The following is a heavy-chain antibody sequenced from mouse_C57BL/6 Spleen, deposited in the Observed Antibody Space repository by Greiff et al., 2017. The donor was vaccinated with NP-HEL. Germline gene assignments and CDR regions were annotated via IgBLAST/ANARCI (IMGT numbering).Heavy chain of an antibody. V-gene: IGHV1-82*01. D-gene: IGHD3-1*01. Sequence: QVQLQQSGPELVKPGASVKISCKASGYAFSSSWMNWVKQRPGKGLEWIGRIYPGDGDTNYNGKFKGKATLTADKSSSTAYMQLSSLTSEDSAVSFCARGVGTGYYFDYWGQGTTLTVSS. CDR3: ARGVGTGYYFDY. CDR1: GYAFSSSW. CDR2: IYPGDGDT. J-gene: IGHJ2*01.